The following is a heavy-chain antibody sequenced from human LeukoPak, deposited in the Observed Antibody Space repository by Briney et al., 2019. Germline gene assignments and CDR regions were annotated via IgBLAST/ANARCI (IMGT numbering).Heavy chain of an antibody. J-gene: IGHJ3*02. CDR2: ISSSGSTI. Sequence: GGSLRLSCAASGFTFSSYWMSWVRQAPGKGLEWVSYISSSGSTIYYADSVKGRFTISRDNAKNSLYLQMNSLRAEDTAVYYCARHDSGYDAFDIWGQGTMVTVSS. CDR1: GFTFSSYW. CDR3: ARHDSGYDAFDI. D-gene: IGHD5-12*01. V-gene: IGHV3-48*04.